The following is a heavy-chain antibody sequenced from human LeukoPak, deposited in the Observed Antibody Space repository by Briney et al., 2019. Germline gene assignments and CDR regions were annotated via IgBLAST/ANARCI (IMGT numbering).Heavy chain of an antibody. D-gene: IGHD1-26*01. J-gene: IGHJ4*02. CDR3: ARGGSCYGVYYFDY. Sequence: KTSETLSLTCAVSGGSISSGGYSWSWIRQPPGKGLEWIGYIYHSGSTYYNPFLKSRVTISVDRSKNQFSLKLSSVTAADTAVYYCARGGSCYGVYYFDYWGQGTLVTVSS. CDR1: GGSISSGGYS. CDR2: IYHSGST. V-gene: IGHV4-30-2*01.